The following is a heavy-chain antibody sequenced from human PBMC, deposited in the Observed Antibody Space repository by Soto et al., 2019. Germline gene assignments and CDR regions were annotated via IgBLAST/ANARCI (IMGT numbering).Heavy chain of an antibody. Sequence: PWGSLRLSCAASGFTFSSYAMSWVRQAPGKGLEWVSGISSSGLSTNYGYSAKGRFTMSRDNAKNTLYLQMNSLRAEDTAVYYCAKMSTRRFYXWGQGTLFTVSX. V-gene: IGHV3-23*01. CDR3: AKMSTRRFYX. CDR1: GFTFSSYA. J-gene: IGHJ4*02. CDR2: ISSSGLST. D-gene: IGHD2-2*01.